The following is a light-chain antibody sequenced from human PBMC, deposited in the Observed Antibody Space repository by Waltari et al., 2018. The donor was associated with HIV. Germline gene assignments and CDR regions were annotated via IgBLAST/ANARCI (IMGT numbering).Light chain of an antibody. CDR3: AVWDDKLSGVV. J-gene: IGLJ3*02. Sequence: QSVLTQSPSASGTPGPRVTISSSGSSSNIGSNSVNWYQQFPGTAPKLLIYSNFQRPSGVPERFSGSKSGTSASLAISGLQSEDEADYYCAVWDDKLSGVVFGGGTKLTVL. V-gene: IGLV1-44*01. CDR1: SSNIGSNS. CDR2: SNF.